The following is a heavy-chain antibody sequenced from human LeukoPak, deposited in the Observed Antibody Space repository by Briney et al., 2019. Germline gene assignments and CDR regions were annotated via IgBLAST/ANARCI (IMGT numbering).Heavy chain of an antibody. J-gene: IGHJ4*02. Sequence: SVKVSCKASGGTFSSYAISWVRQAPGQGLEWMGRIIPILGIANYAQKFQGRVTITADKSTSTAYMELSSLRSGDTAVYYCARDSSSTPGYFDYWGQGTLVTVSS. CDR2: IIPILGIA. D-gene: IGHD6-6*01. CDR3: ARDSSSTPGYFDY. V-gene: IGHV1-69*04. CDR1: GGTFSSYA.